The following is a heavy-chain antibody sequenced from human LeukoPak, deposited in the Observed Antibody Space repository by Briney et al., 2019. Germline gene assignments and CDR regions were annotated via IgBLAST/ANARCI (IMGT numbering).Heavy chain of an antibody. J-gene: IGHJ4*02. CDR3: ARDGRGCGETDY. CDR1: GFTFSNFW. D-gene: IGHD5-24*01. CDR2: IQRDGSHK. Sequence: TGGSLRLSCAASGFTFSNFWMNWVRQAPGKGLEWVANIQRDGSHKNYVDSVKGRFTISRDNADNSLFLQMNSLRAEDTAVYYCARDGRGCGETDYWGQGTLVTVSS. V-gene: IGHV3-7*01.